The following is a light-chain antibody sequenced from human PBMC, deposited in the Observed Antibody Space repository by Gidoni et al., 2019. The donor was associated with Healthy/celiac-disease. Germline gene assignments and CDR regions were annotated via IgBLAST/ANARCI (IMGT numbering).Light chain of an antibody. CDR2: GAS. CDR1: QSVSSSY. J-gene: IGKJ3*01. CDR3: QQYGSSPLFT. Sequence: EHVLTQSPGTLALSPGERATLSCRASQSVSSSYLAWYQQKPGQAPRLLIYGASSRATGIPDRFSVSGSGTDFTFTISRLEPEDFAVYYCQQYGSSPLFTFGPXTKVDIK. V-gene: IGKV3-20*01.